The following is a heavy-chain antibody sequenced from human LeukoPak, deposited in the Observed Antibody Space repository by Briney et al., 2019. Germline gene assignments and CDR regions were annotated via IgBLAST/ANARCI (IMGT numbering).Heavy chain of an antibody. CDR2: INPNSGGT. Sequence: VASVKVSCKASGYTFTGYYMHWVRQAPGQGLEWMGWINPNSGGTNYAQKFQGRVTMTRDTSISTAYMELSRLRSDDTAVYYCASYPNQREVVTAIRNPPSYYYYGMDVWGQGTTVTVSS. CDR1: GYTFTGYY. CDR3: ASYPNQREVVTAIRNPPSYYYYGMDV. D-gene: IGHD2-21*02. J-gene: IGHJ6*02. V-gene: IGHV1-2*02.